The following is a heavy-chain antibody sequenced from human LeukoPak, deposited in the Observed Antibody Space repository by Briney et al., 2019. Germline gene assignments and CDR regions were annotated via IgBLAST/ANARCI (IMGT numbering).Heavy chain of an antibody. CDR2: ISYDGGNK. V-gene: IGHV3-30*18. D-gene: IGHD5-18*01. Sequence: GGSLRLSCAASGFTFSSYGMHWVRQAPGKGLEWVAVISYDGGNKYYADSVKGRFTISRDNSKNTLYLQMNSLRAEDTAVYYCAKDMPIQLWAFDYWGQGTLVTVSS. CDR3: AKDMPIQLWAFDY. CDR1: GFTFSSYG. J-gene: IGHJ4*02.